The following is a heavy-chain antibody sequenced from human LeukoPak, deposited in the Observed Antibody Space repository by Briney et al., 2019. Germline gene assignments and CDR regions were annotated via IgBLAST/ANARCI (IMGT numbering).Heavy chain of an antibody. V-gene: IGHV3-11*06. D-gene: IGHD6-13*01. CDR1: GFTFSDNY. Sequence: GGSLRLSGAASGFTFSDNYMSWIRQAPGKGLEWVSHISSSSSYTNYADSVKGRFTISRDNAKNSLYLQMDSLRVEDTAVYYCARAGYSSTWYPTAFDPWGQGTLVTVSS. J-gene: IGHJ5*02. CDR2: ISSSSSYT. CDR3: ARAGYSSTWYPTAFDP.